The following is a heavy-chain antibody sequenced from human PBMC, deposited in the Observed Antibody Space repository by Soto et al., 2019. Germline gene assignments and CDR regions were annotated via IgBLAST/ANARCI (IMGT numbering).Heavy chain of an antibody. CDR2: IWYDGSNK. J-gene: IGHJ4*02. D-gene: IGHD3-9*01. Sequence: GGSLRLSCAASGFTFSSYGMHWVRQAPGKGLEWVAVIWYDGSNKYYADSVKGRFTISRDNSKNTLYLQMNSLRAEDTAVYYCARDRDPLRYFDWLPSYYFDYWGQGTLVTVSS. CDR3: ARDRDPLRYFDWLPSYYFDY. V-gene: IGHV3-33*01. CDR1: GFTFSSYG.